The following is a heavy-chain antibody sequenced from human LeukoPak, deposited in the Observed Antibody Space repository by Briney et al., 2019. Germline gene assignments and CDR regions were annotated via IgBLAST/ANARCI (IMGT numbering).Heavy chain of an antibody. V-gene: IGHV1-46*01. CDR3: ASVYKYAMDV. CDR2: INPSGGST. J-gene: IGHJ6*02. Sequence: ASVKVSCKASGCTLTSYYLHWVRQAPGQELEWMAIINPSGGSTSHAQKFQGRVTMTRDTSASTVYMELSGLRSEDTAVYYCASVYKYAMDVWGQGTTVTVSS. CDR1: GCTLTSYY.